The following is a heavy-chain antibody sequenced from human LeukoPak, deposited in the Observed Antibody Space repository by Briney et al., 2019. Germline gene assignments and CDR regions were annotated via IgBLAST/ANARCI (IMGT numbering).Heavy chain of an antibody. D-gene: IGHD3-10*01. V-gene: IGHV4-31*03. Sequence: SETLSLTCTVSDDSISSYGYYWSWIRQHPGKGLEWIGYIYYSGSIYYNPSLQSRVTISVDTSKNQFSLKLSSVTAADTAVYYCARGTPHYYGSGSYYIRRFDPWGQGTLVTVSS. CDR2: IYYSGSI. J-gene: IGHJ5*02. CDR1: DDSISSYGYY. CDR3: ARGTPHYYGSGSYYIRRFDP.